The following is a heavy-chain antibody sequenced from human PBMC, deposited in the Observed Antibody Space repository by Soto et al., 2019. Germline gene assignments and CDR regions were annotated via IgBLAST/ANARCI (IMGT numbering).Heavy chain of an antibody. CDR2: IWYDGSNK. J-gene: IGHJ6*02. CDR1: GFTFSSYG. D-gene: IGHD2-2*01. Sequence: GRSLRLSCAASGFTFSSYGMHWVRQAPGKGLEWVAVIWYDGSNKYYADSVKGRFTISRDNSKNTLYLQMNSLRAEDTAVYYCARGYCSSTSCYRDYYYGMDVWGQGTTVTVSS. V-gene: IGHV3-33*01. CDR3: ARGYCSSTSCYRDYYYGMDV.